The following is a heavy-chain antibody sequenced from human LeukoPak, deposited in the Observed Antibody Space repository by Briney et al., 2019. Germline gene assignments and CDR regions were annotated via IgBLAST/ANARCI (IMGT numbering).Heavy chain of an antibody. CDR3: AKDRKVYYGSGSHFDY. D-gene: IGHD3-10*01. CDR1: GFTFSSYG. J-gene: IGHJ4*02. CDR2: IRYDGSNK. V-gene: IGHV3-30*02. Sequence: GSLRLSCAASGFTFSSYGMHWVRQAPGKGLEWVAFIRYDGSNKYYADSVKGRFTISRDNSKNTLYLQMNSLRAEDTAVYYCAKDRKVYYGSGSHFDYWGQGTLVTVSS.